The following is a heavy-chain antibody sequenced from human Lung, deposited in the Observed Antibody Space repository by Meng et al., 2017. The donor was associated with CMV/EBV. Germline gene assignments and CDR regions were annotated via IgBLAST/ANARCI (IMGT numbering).Heavy chain of an antibody. CDR1: GFTFSAYA. Sequence: GESLKISCAASGFTFSAYAMNWVRQAPGKGLEWVTSISTTSTYIYYADSVKGRFTISRDNAQNSVYLQMNSLSAEDTGVYYCARSWDGMDVWGQGTTGTVSS. D-gene: IGHD6-13*01. CDR3: ARSWDGMDV. V-gene: IGHV3-21*01. CDR2: ISTTSTYI. J-gene: IGHJ6*02.